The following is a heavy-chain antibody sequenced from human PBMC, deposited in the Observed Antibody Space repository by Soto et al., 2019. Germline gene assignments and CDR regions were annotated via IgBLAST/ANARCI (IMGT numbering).Heavy chain of an antibody. CDR2: IIPIFGTA. V-gene: IGHV1-69*13. CDR3: YGDGYNYSWFDP. D-gene: IGHD5-12*01. J-gene: IGHJ5*02. CDR1: GGTFSSYA. Sequence: GASVKVSCKASGGTFSSYAISWVRQAPGQGLEWMGGIIPIFGTANYAQKFQGRVTITADESTSTAYMELSSLRSEDTAVYYCYGDGYNYSWFDPWGQGTLVTVSS.